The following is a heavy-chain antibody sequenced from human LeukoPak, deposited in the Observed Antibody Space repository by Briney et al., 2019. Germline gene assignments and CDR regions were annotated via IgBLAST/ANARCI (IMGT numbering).Heavy chain of an antibody. CDR2: IIPIFGTA. J-gene: IGHJ4*02. V-gene: IGHV1-69*13. CDR3: ARAHTSDYDYVWGSYRSYYFDY. CDR1: GGTFSSYA. Sequence: SVKVSCKASGGTFSSYAISWVRQAPGQGLEWMGGIIPIFGTANYAQKFQGRVTITADESTSTAYMELSSLRSEDTAVYYCARAHTSDYDYVWGSYRSYYFDYWGQGTLVTVSS. D-gene: IGHD3-16*02.